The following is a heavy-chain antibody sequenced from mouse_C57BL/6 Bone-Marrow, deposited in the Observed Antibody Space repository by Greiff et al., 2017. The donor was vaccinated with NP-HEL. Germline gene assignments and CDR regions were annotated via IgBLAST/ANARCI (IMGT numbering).Heavy chain of an antibody. CDR1: GYTFTSYW. CDR2: IYPGSGST. J-gene: IGHJ1*03. D-gene: IGHD1-1*01. V-gene: IGHV1-55*01. CDR3: ARRSTVVLYCDV. Sequence: QVQLQQSGAELVKPGASVKMSCKASGYTFTSYWITWVKQRPGQGLEWIGDIYPGSGSTNYNEKFKSKATLTVDTSSSTAYMQLSGLTSEDSAVYYCARRSTVVLYCDVWGTGTTLTVSS.